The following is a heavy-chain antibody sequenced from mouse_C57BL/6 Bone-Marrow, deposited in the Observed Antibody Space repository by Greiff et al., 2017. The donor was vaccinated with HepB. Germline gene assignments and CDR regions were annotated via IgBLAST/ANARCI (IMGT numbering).Heavy chain of an antibody. CDR2: IDPSDSYT. CDR1: GYTFTSYW. V-gene: IGHV1-59*01. D-gene: IGHD1-1*01. Sequence: QVQLKQPGAELVRPGTSVKLSCKASGYTFTSYWMHWVKQRPGQGLEWIGVIDPSDSYTNYNQKFKGKATLTVDTASSTAYMQLSSLTSEDSAVYYCEREVTYCYGSSSFAYWGQGTLVTVSA. CDR3: EREVTYCYGSSSFAY. J-gene: IGHJ3*01.